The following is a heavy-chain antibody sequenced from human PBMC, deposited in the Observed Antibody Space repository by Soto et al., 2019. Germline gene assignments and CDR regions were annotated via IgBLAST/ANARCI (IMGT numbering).Heavy chain of an antibody. J-gene: IGHJ5*02. D-gene: IGHD2-15*01. CDR1: GDSVSSNSAA. V-gene: IGHV6-1*01. Sequence: LLKQSQTLSLTCAISGDSVSSNSAAWNWIRQSPSRGLEWLGRTYYRSKWYNDYAVSVKSRITINPDTSKNQFSLQLNSVTPEDTAVYYCARGYCSGGSCYDNWFDPWGQGTLVTVSS. CDR3: ARGYCSGGSCYDNWFDP. CDR2: TYYRSKWYN.